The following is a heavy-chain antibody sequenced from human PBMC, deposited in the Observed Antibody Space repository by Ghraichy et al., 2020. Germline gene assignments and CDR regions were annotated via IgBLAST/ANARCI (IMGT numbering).Heavy chain of an antibody. Sequence: SETLSLTCTVTGGSISSYYWSWVRQPLGKRLEWIGDLYYSGSTNYSPSLKSRVTMSVDTSKNQFSLKLSSVTASDTAVYYCARATWAAAGTVPLDGGQGTLVPVSS. V-gene: IGHV4-59*01. CDR3: ARATWAAAGTVPLD. CDR1: GGSISSYY. D-gene: IGHD6-13*01. J-gene: IGHJ4*02. CDR2: LYYSGST.